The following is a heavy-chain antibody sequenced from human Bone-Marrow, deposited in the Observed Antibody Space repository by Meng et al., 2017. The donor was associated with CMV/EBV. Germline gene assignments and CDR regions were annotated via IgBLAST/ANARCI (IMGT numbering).Heavy chain of an antibody. Sequence: GRSLRLSCSASGFTFSSYSMNWGRQAPGKGLEWVSSISSSSSYIYYADSVKGRFTISRDNAENSLYLQMNSLRAEDTAVYYCARDVSRGWYYGMDVWGQETTVTVSS. V-gene: IGHV3-21*01. D-gene: IGHD3-22*01. J-gene: IGHJ6*02. CDR3: ARDVSRGWYYGMDV. CDR1: GFTFSSYS. CDR2: ISSSSSYI.